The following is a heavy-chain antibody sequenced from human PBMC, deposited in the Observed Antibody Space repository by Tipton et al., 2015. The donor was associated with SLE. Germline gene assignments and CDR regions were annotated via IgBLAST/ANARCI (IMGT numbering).Heavy chain of an antibody. V-gene: IGHV3-11*05. CDR2: ISSSSSYI. J-gene: IGHJ4*02. CDR1: GFTFSDYY. D-gene: IGHD2-2*01. CDR3: TRVCSSTNCFGTESDY. Sequence: SLRLSCAASGFTFSDYYMSWIRQAPGKGLEWVSSISSSSSYIYYADSVKGRFTISRDNAKNSLYLQMNSLKTEDTAVYYCTRVCSSTNCFGTESDYWGQGTRVTVSS.